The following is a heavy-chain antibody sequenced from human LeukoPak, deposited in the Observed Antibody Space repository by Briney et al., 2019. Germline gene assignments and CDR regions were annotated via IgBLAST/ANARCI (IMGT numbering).Heavy chain of an antibody. D-gene: IGHD3-22*01. CDR2: INCNTGGT. J-gene: IGHJ4*02. CDR3: ARSPYSFVSSGYFYY. CDR1: VYSFTGYY. V-gene: IGHV1-2*02. Sequence: ASVKVSCKASVYSFTGYYLHWVRQPPGQGLEWVGWINCNTGGTNYARKFQSRVSLFREQFMSTVYTAMSRPGSDDPAVYYCARSPYSFVSSGYFYYWGQGTLVTISS.